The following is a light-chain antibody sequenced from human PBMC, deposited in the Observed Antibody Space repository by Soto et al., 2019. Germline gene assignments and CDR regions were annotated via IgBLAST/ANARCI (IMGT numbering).Light chain of an antibody. Sequence: QSALTQPASVSGSPGQSITISCTGTSRDIGDYNYVSWYQQHPGKAPKLIIFEVGDRPSGVSNRFSGSKSGYTASLTISGLQAEDEADYYCSSHTSTSTWVFGAGTKVTVL. J-gene: IGLJ3*02. CDR3: SSHTSTSTWV. CDR2: EVG. V-gene: IGLV2-14*01. CDR1: SRDIGDYNY.